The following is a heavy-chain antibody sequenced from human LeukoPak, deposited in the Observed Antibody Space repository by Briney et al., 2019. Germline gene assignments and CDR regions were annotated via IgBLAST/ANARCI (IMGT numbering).Heavy chain of an antibody. CDR1: GFTFSSYS. CDR2: ISSSSSTI. J-gene: IGHJ5*02. V-gene: IGHV3-48*01. D-gene: IGHD4-17*01. Sequence: GGSLRLSCAASGFTFSSYSMNWVRQAPGKGLEWVSYISSSSSTIYYADSVKGRFTISRDNAKNSLYLQMNSLRVEDTAVYYCAKGRYGDGFIWFDPWGQGTLVTVSS. CDR3: AKGRYGDGFIWFDP.